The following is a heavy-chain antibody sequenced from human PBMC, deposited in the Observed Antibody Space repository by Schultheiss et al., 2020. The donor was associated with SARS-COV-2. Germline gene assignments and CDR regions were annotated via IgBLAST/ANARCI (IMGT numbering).Heavy chain of an antibody. J-gene: IGHJ6*02. Sequence: GESLKISCKGSGYSFTSYWIGWVRQMPGKGLEWMGIIYPGDSDTRYSPSFQGQVTISADKSISTAYLQWSSLKASDTAMYYCARGPGWARVPPYYYGMDVWGQGTTVTVSS. CDR3: ARGPGWARVPPYYYGMDV. V-gene: IGHV5-51*01. CDR2: IYPGDSDT. D-gene: IGHD6-6*01. CDR1: GYSFTSYW.